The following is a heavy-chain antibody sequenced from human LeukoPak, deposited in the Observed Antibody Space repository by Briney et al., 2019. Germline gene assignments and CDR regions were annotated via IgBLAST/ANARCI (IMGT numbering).Heavy chain of an antibody. D-gene: IGHD3-22*01. J-gene: IGHJ3*02. Sequence: PWGSLRLSCAASGFTFSTFGMSWVRQAPGKGLEWVSAISGSGGATFYADSVKGRFTISRDNSKNTLYLQMNSLRAEDTAIYYCAKVYYYDSRGYSPYDAFDIWGQGTMVTVSS. CDR1: GFTFSTFG. CDR2: ISGSGGAT. CDR3: AKVYYYDSRGYSPYDAFDI. V-gene: IGHV3-23*01.